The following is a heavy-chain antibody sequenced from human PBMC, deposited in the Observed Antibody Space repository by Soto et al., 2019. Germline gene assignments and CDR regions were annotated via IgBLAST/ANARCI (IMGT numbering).Heavy chain of an antibody. J-gene: IGHJ5*02. CDR2: ISAYNGNT. V-gene: IGHV1-18*01. CDR1: GYTFTNYG. Sequence: GASVKVSCKASGYTFTNYGISWVRQAPGQGLEWMGWISAYNGNTNYAQRLQGRVTMTTDTSTNTAYMELRSLRSDDTAVYYCARYGYPAYNWLYPCGQGTLVTVSS. D-gene: IGHD5-12*01. CDR3: ARYGYPAYNWLYP.